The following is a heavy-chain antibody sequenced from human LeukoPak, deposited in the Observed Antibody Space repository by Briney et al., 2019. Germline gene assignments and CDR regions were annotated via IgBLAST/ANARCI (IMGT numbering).Heavy chain of an antibody. D-gene: IGHD6-13*01. CDR2: INAGNGNT. V-gene: IGHV1-3*03. Sequence: ASVKVSCKASGYTFTSYAMHWVRQAPGQRLEWMGWINAGNGNTKYSQEFQGRVTITRDTSASTAYMELSSLRSEDMAVYYCARDISSSTHYLPECFDYWGQGTLVTVSS. J-gene: IGHJ4*02. CDR3: ARDISSSTHYLPECFDY. CDR1: GYTFTSYA.